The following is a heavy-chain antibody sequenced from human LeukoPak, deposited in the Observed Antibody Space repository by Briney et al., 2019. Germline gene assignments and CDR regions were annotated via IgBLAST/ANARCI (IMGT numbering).Heavy chain of an antibody. CDR1: GYTFTSYA. J-gene: IGHJ3*02. V-gene: IGHV7-4-1*02. CDR2: INTNTGNP. CDR3: ARGFGDSTSHAFDI. D-gene: IGHD3-10*01. Sequence: GASVKVSCKASGYTFTSYAMNWVRQAPGQGLEWMGWINTNTGNPTYAQGFTGRFVFSLDTSVSTAYLQISSLKAEDTAVYYCARGFGDSTSHAFDIWGQGTMVTVSS.